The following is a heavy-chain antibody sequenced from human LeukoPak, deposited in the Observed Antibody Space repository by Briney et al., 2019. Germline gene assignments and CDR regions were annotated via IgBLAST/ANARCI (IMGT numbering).Heavy chain of an antibody. CDR1: GFTFSDYA. J-gene: IGHJ4*02. CDR2: ISGSASST. Sequence: GGSLRLSCATSGFTFSDYAMSWVRQAPGRGLEWVSAISGSASSTYYADSVKGRFTISRDNSKNTLYLQMNSLRAEDTAVYYCAKSSSWYENYFDYWGQGTLVTVSS. V-gene: IGHV3-23*01. CDR3: AKSSSWYENYFDY. D-gene: IGHD6-13*01.